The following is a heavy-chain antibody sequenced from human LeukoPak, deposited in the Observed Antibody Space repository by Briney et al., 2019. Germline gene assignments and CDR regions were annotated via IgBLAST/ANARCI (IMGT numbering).Heavy chain of an antibody. CDR3: ARGYCGGGSCSGTEFDP. CDR1: GFTFSSYS. Sequence: GGSLRLSCAASGFTFSSYSMNWVRQAPGKGLEWVSSISSSSSYIYYADSVKGRFTISRDNAKNSLYLQMNSLRAEDTAVYYCARGYCGGGSCSGTEFDPWGQGTLVTVSS. D-gene: IGHD2-15*01. J-gene: IGHJ5*02. V-gene: IGHV3-21*01. CDR2: ISSSSSYI.